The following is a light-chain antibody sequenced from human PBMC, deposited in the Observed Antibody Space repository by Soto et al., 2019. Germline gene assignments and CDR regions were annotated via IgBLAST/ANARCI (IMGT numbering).Light chain of an antibody. J-gene: IGLJ2*01. CDR3: ETWDSNTRV. Sequence: QPVLTQSSSASASLGSSVKLTCTLSSGHSSYSIAWHQQQPGKAPRYLMKLEGSGSYNKGSGVPDRFSGSSSGADRYLTISNLHSEDESDYYCETWDSNTRVFGGGTQLTVL. CDR2: LEGSGSY. CDR1: SGHSSYS. V-gene: IGLV4-60*03.